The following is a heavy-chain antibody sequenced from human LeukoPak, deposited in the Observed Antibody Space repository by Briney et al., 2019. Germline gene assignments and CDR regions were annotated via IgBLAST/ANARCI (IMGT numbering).Heavy chain of an antibody. CDR2: ISYDGSNK. CDR3: ARTTLDTAMANWFDP. Sequence: GGSLRLSCAASGFTFSSYAMHWVRQAPGRGLEWVAVISYDGSNKYYADSVKGRFTISRDNSKNTLYLQMNSLRAEDTAVYYCARTTLDTAMANWFDPWGQGTLVTVSS. V-gene: IGHV3-30-3*01. CDR1: GFTFSSYA. D-gene: IGHD5-18*01. J-gene: IGHJ5*02.